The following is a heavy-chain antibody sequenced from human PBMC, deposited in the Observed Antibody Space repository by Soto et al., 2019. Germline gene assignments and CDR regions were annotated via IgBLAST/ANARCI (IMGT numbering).Heavy chain of an antibody. Sequence: SETLSLTCAVYGGSFSGYYWSWIRQPPGKGLEWIGEINHSGSTNYNPSLKSRVTISVDTSKNQFSLKLSSVTAADTAVYYCARGRVDCSSTSCLYRSKAMDVWGKGTTVTVSS. CDR1: GGSFSGYY. CDR2: INHSGST. V-gene: IGHV4-34*01. D-gene: IGHD2-2*01. CDR3: ARGRVDCSSTSCLYRSKAMDV. J-gene: IGHJ6*03.